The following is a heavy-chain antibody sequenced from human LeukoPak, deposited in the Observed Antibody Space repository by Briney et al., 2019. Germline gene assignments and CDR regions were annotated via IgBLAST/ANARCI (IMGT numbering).Heavy chain of an antibody. D-gene: IGHD2-2*01. V-gene: IGHV1-69*04. Sequence: SVKVSCKASGGTFSSYTISWVRQAPGQRLEWMGRIIPILGIANYAQKFQGRVTITADKSTSTAYMELSSLRSEDTAVYYCARDGLSGYCSSTSCYTSPVDYWGQGTLVTVSS. CDR1: GGTFSSYT. J-gene: IGHJ4*02. CDR2: IIPILGIA. CDR3: ARDGLSGYCSSTSCYTSPVDY.